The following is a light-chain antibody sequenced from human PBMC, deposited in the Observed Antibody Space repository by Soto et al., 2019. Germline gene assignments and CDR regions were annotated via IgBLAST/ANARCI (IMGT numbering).Light chain of an antibody. CDR3: HQYDSIVQT. V-gene: IGKV3D-15*01. Sequence: DIVMTQSPATLSVSPGERATLSCRASQGVSTNLAWYQQKLGQDPRLLIYGASTRATATPERFSGSGSGTDFTLTISRLEPEDFAVYYCHQYDSIVQTFGQGTKVDIK. J-gene: IGKJ1*01. CDR2: GAS. CDR1: QGVSTN.